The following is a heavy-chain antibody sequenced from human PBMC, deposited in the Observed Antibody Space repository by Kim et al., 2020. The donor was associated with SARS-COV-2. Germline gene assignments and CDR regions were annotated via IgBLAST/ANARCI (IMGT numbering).Heavy chain of an antibody. J-gene: IGHJ4*02. V-gene: IGHV1-46*01. Sequence: ASVKVSCKASGYTFTSYYMHWVRQAPGQGLEWMGIINPSGGSTSYAQKFQGRVTMTRDTSTSTVYMELSSLRSEDTAVYYCARNYYYDSSGQFKGDGLVDYWGQGTLVTVSS. CDR1: GYTFTSYY. D-gene: IGHD3-22*01. CDR3: ARNYYYDSSGQFKGDGLVDY. CDR2: INPSGGST.